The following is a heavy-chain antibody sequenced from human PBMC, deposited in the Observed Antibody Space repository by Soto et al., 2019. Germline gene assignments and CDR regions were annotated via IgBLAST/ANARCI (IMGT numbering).Heavy chain of an antibody. Sequence: QVQLVQSGAELKKPGSSVKVSCSASGVTFSSYAFTWVRQAPGQGLAWMGNIIPVFRTSNYAQGFQGRLTISADESTNTIYMELSSLRSEDTAVYFCAKDGSLDGGGGESWGQGTLVIVSS. CDR1: GVTFSSYA. CDR3: AKDGSLDGGGGES. J-gene: IGHJ4*02. D-gene: IGHD3-16*01. CDR2: IIPVFRTS. V-gene: IGHV1-69*18.